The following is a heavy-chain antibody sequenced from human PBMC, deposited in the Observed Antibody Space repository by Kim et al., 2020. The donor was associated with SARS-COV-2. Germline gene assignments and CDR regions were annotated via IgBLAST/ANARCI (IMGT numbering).Heavy chain of an antibody. V-gene: IGHV3-30*18. CDR2: ISYDGSNK. CDR3: AKESGSGSYYAWTYYYYGMDV. Sequence: GGSLRLSCAASGFTFSSYGMHWVRQAPGKGLEWVAVISYDGSNKYYADSVKGRFTISRDNSKHTIYLQMNSLRAEDTAVYYCAKESGSGSYYAWTYYYYGMDVWGQGTTVTVSS. D-gene: IGHD3-10*01. CDR1: GFTFSSYG. J-gene: IGHJ6*02.